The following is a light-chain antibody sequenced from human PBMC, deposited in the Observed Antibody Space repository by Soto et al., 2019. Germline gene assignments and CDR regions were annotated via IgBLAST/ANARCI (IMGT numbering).Light chain of an antibody. V-gene: IGLV3-25*02. Sequence: SYELTQPPSVSLSPGQTARIACSGDALPKQYAYWYQQKPGQAPALVIYKDNERPSGIPERFSGSSSGTTVTLTISGVQAEDEADYYCQSSDSSGTYVVFGGGTKLTVL. J-gene: IGLJ2*01. CDR3: QSSDSSGTYVV. CDR2: KDN. CDR1: ALPKQY.